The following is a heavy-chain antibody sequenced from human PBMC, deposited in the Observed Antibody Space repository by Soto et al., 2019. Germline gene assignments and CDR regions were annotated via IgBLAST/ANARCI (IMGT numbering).Heavy chain of an antibody. CDR2: ISYDGSNK. V-gene: IGHV3-30*18. Sequence: QVQLVESGGGVVQPGRSLRLSCAASGFTFSSYGMHWVRQAPGKGLEWVAVISYDGSNKYYADSVKGRFTISRDNSKNRLYRQMNSLRAEDTAVYYGAKAGDSGWGPHFDYWGQGTLVTVSS. CDR1: GFTFSSYG. CDR3: AKAGDSGWGPHFDY. D-gene: IGHD5-12*01. J-gene: IGHJ4*02.